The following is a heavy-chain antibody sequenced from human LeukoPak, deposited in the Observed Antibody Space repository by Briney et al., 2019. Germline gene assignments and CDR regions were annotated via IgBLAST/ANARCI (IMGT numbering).Heavy chain of an antibody. CDR1: GFTVSSNY. V-gene: IGHV3-53*01. D-gene: IGHD5-24*01. CDR2: FYSGGST. J-gene: IGHJ4*02. Sequence: GGSLRLSCVVSGFTVSSNYMSWVRQAPGKGLEWVSVFYSGGSTYYADSVKGRFTISRDNSKDTLYLQMNSLRAEDTAVYYCARSQEMATIPFDYWGQGTLVTVSS. CDR3: ARSQEMATIPFDY.